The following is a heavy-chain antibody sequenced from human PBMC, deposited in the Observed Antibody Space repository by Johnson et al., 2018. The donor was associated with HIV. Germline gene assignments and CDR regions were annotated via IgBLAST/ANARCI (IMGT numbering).Heavy chain of an antibody. V-gene: IGHV3-11*04. Sequence: QVQLVESGGGLVQPGGSLRLSCAASGFTFSDYYMSWIRQAPGEGLEWVSYISSCGSTIYYAVSVRGRCTISRANDKNSLYLQMNSLRAEDTAVYYCARGTTGQYHYDALDIWGQGTMVTVSS. CDR3: ARGTTGQYHYDALDI. J-gene: IGHJ3*02. CDR1: GFTFSDYY. D-gene: IGHD1-14*01. CDR2: ISSCGSTI.